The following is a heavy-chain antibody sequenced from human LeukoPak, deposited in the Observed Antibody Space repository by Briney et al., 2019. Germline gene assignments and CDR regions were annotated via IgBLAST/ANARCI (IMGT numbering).Heavy chain of an antibody. CDR1: GFTFSSYW. V-gene: IGHV3-7*01. CDR2: IKQDGSEK. Sequence: PGGSLRLSCAASGFTFSSYWMSWARQAPGKGLEWVANIKQDGSEKYYVDSVKGRFTISRDNAKNSLYLQMNSLRAEDTAVYYCARDIPPYYDILTGYYKSQYYFDYWGQGTLVTVSS. J-gene: IGHJ4*02. CDR3: ARDIPPYYDILTGYYKSQYYFDY. D-gene: IGHD3-9*01.